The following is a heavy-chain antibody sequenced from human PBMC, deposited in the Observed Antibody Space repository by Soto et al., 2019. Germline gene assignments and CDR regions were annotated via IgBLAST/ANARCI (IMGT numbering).Heavy chain of an antibody. CDR2: INSVNDHT. J-gene: IGHJ4*02. CDR3: ARNILGGTTDY. V-gene: IGHV1-3*01. Sequence: ASVKVSRKSSEYIFGTHARQWVRQAPGQGLEWVGWINSVNDHTIYSEKFQGRVTITSDTSATTAYMELSSLTSEDTAVYYCARNILGGTTDYWGQGTLVTVSS. CDR1: EYIFGTHA. D-gene: IGHD1-7*01.